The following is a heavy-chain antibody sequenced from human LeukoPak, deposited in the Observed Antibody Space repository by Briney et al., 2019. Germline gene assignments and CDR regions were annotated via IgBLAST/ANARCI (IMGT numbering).Heavy chain of an antibody. CDR1: RLTLSIAW. V-gene: IGHV3-15*01. CDR2: TQSKTDGGTT. D-gene: IGHD3-3*02. CDR3: TTEGHFWSGSYYVDY. J-gene: IGHJ4*02. Sequence: PGRSLSLSSAVSRLTLSIAWMRWVSQAQRRGRGWVGCTQSKTDGGTTDYAATVKGKFTNTRDDSKNTLYLQMNSLKTEDTAVYYCTTEGHFWSGSYYVDYWGQGTLVTVSS.